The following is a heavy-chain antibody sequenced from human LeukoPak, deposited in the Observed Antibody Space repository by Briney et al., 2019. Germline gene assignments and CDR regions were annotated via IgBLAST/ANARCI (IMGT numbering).Heavy chain of an antibody. J-gene: IGHJ3*02. CDR2: IFHSGST. D-gene: IGHD2-21*02. CDR1: GDSISSRYW. CDR3: AREMSGLVTHLNAFDI. V-gene: IGHV4-4*02. Sequence: SETLSLTCAVSGDSISSRYWWSWVRQTPGKGLEWIGEIFHSGSTHYNPSLKSRVSMSVDMSKNQFSLKLSSVTAADTAVYYCAREMSGLVTHLNAFDIWGQGTMVTVSS.